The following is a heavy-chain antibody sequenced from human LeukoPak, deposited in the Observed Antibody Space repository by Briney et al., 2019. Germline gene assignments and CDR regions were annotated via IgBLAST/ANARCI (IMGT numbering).Heavy chain of an antibody. V-gene: IGHV3-33*01. J-gene: IGHJ4*02. CDR3: ARGRPRGSSSHHKFDY. D-gene: IGHD6-6*01. CDR1: GFTFSSYG. CDR2: IWYDGSNK. Sequence: GGSLRLSCAASGFTFSSYGMHWVRQAPGKGLEWVAVIWYDGSNKYYADSVKGRFTISRDNSKNTLYLQMNSLRAEDTAVYYCARGRPRGSSSHHKFDYWGQGTLVTVSS.